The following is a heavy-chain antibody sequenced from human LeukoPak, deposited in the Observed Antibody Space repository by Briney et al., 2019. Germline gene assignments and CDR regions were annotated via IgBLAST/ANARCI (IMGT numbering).Heavy chain of an antibody. CDR3: AKDHGSSDWYYFDY. CDR1: GFTFSSYA. D-gene: IGHD6-13*01. Sequence: GGSLRLTCAASGFTFSSYAMHWVRQAPGKGLEWVAFIHYDGSNNYYADSVKGRFTISRDNSKNTLYLQMNTLRADDTAVYYCAKDHGSSDWYYFDYWGQGTLVTVSS. V-gene: IGHV3-30*02. J-gene: IGHJ4*02. CDR2: IHYDGSNN.